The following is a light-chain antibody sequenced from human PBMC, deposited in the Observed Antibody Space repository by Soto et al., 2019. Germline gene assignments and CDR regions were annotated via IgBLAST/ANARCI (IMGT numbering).Light chain of an antibody. CDR3: QQYATSPYT. CDR1: QSVSSGY. J-gene: IGKJ2*01. Sequence: EIVLTQSPGTLSLSPGERATLSCRASQSVSSGYLAWYQQRPGQAPRFLIYGASSRATGIPDRFSGSGSGTDFTLTISRLEPEDFAVYYCQQYATSPYTFGQGTKLEI. V-gene: IGKV3-20*01. CDR2: GAS.